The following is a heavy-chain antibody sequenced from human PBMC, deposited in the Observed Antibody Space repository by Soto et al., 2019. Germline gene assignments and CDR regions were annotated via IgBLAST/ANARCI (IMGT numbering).Heavy chain of an antibody. CDR1: GFTFSSYA. J-gene: IGHJ4*02. D-gene: IGHD2-15*01. Sequence: EVQLLESGGGLVQPGGSLRLSCAASGFTFSSYAMSWVRQAPGKGLEWVSAISGSGGNTYYADSVKGRFTISRDNSKNTLYLQMNTLRAEDTALYYCAKEPSRRGGCFDCWGQGTLVTVSS. CDR3: AKEPSRRGGCFDC. V-gene: IGHV3-23*01. CDR2: ISGSGGNT.